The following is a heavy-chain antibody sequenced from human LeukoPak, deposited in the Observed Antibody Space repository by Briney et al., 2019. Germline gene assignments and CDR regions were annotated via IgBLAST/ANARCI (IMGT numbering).Heavy chain of an antibody. J-gene: IGHJ4*02. CDR2: TYSGGST. V-gene: IGHV3-53*01. Sequence: GGSLRLCCAASGFTVRSNYRSWVRQAPGKGLEWVSVTYSGGSTYYADSVKGRFAITRDDSKNTLYLQMNSLRGDDTAVYYCVRDFGRPAVTDDYWGQGTLVTVSA. CDR1: GFTVRSNY. D-gene: IGHD2-21*02. CDR3: VRDFGRPAVTDDY.